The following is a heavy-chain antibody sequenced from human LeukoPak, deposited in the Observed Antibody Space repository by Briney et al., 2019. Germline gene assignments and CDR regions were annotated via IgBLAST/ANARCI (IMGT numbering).Heavy chain of an antibody. CDR1: GITLSNYG. V-gene: IGHV3-23*01. CDR2: ISGSGGNT. CDR3: ARRGVVIRVILVGFHKEAYYFDS. D-gene: IGHD3-22*01. J-gene: IGHJ4*02. Sequence: GGSLRLFCAVSGITLSNYGMSWVRQAPGKGLEWVSGISGSGGNTYYADSGKGRFTISRDNSKTTLYLQRNSLRAEDTAVYFCARRGVVIRVILVGFHKEAYYFDSWGQGALVTVSS.